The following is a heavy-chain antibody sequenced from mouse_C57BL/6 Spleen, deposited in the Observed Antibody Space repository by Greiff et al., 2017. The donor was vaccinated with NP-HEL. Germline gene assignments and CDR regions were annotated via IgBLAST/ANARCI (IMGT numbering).Heavy chain of an antibody. CDR1: GYTFTSYG. CDR2: IYPRSGNT. Sequence: QVQLQQSGAELARPGASVKLSCKASGYTFTSYGISWVKQRTGQGLEWIGEIYPRSGNTYYNEKFTGKATLTADKSSSTAYMELRSLTSEDSAVYFCARRRGYDYDVDYYAMDYWGQGTSVTVSS. D-gene: IGHD2-4*01. CDR3: ARRRGYDYDVDYYAMDY. J-gene: IGHJ4*01. V-gene: IGHV1-81*01.